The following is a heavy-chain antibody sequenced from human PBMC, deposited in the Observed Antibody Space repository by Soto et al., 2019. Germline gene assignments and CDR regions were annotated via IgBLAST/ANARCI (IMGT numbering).Heavy chain of an antibody. CDR3: ARGPDYYGSGSPSGYYYYGMDV. CDR1: GGSISSYY. CDR2: LYYSGST. D-gene: IGHD3-10*01. J-gene: IGHJ6*02. V-gene: IGHV4-59*01. Sequence: PSETLSLTCTVSGGSISSYYWSWIRQPPGKGLEWIGYLYYSGSTNYNPSLKSRVTISVDTSKNQFSLKLSSVPAADPAVYYCARGPDYYGSGSPSGYYYYGMDVWGQGTTVTVSS.